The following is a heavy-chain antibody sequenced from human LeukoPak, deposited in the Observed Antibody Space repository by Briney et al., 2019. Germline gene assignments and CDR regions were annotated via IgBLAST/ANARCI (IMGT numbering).Heavy chain of an antibody. CDR2: IIPIFGTA. CDR3: ARDLGYCSGGSCYARGSWFDP. Sequence: ASVKVSCKASRGTLSSYAISWVRQAPGPRLEWIGGIIPIFGTANYAQKFQGRVTITADESTSTAYMELSSLRSEDTAVYYCARDLGYCSGGSCYARGSWFDPWGQGTLVTVSS. D-gene: IGHD2-15*01. V-gene: IGHV1-69*01. J-gene: IGHJ5*02. CDR1: RGTLSSYA.